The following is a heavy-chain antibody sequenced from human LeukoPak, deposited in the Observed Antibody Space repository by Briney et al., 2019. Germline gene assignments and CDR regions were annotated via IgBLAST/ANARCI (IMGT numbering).Heavy chain of an antibody. CDR1: GFTFSGSS. CDR2: ISSGSSTI. Sequence: GGSLRLSCAASGFTFSGSSMNWVRQAPGKGLEWVPYISSGSSTIYYTDSVKGRFTISRDNAKSSLYLQMNSLRDEDTAVYYCARDWASAGRFGYWGQGTLVTVSS. D-gene: IGHD6-25*01. J-gene: IGHJ4*02. CDR3: ARDWASAGRFGY. V-gene: IGHV3-48*02.